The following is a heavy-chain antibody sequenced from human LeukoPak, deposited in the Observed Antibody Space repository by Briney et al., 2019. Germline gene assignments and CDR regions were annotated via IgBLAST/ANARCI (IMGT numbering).Heavy chain of an antibody. CDR1: GFTFNISA. CDR2: IRASESGT. V-gene: IGHV3-23*01. J-gene: IGHJ3*01. Sequence: PGGSLRLSCGASGFTFNISAINWVRQAPGKGLEWVSSIRASESGTFYADSVKGRFAISRDNSRNTVFLLMNTLRAEDTAIYYCAKVTSDCSTTSCFLPYAFDFWGQGTMVTVS. D-gene: IGHD2-2*01. CDR3: AKVTSDCSTTSCFLPYAFDF.